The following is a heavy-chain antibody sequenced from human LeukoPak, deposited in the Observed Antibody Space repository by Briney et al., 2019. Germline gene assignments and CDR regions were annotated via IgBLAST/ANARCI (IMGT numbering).Heavy chain of an antibody. J-gene: IGHJ3*02. CDR3: ARGLEGKYDFWSGYYSGAFDI. D-gene: IGHD3-3*01. CDR1: GGSISSYY. CDR2: INHSGST. Sequence: SETLSLTCTVSGGSISSYYWSWIRQPPGKGLEWIGEINHSGSTNYNPSLKSRVTISVDTSKNQFSLKLSSVTAADTAVYYCARGLEGKYDFWSGYYSGAFDIWGQGTMVTVSS. V-gene: IGHV4-34*01.